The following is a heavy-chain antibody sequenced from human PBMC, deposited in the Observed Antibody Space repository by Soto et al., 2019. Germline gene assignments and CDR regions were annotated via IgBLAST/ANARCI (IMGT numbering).Heavy chain of an antibody. CDR3: ARLRVAAAYIDY. V-gene: IGHV4-39*01. Sequence: KPSETLSLTCTVSGGSISSSSYYWGWIRQPPGKGLEWIGSIYYSGSTYYNPSLKSRVTISVDTSKNQFSLKLSSVTAADTAVYYCARLRVAAAYIDYWGQGXLVTVSS. CDR1: GGSISSSSYY. CDR2: IYYSGST. D-gene: IGHD6-13*01. J-gene: IGHJ4*02.